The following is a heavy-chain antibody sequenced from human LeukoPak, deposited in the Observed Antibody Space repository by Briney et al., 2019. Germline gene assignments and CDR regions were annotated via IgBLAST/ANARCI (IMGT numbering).Heavy chain of an antibody. CDR2: IRYDGSNK. CDR3: AKDPSDSPYSSSWYFDY. D-gene: IGHD6-13*01. Sequence: PGGSLRLSCAASGFTFSSYGMHWVRQAPGKGLEWVAFIRYDGSNKYYADSVKGRFTISRDNSKNTLYLQMNSLRAEDTAVYYCAKDPSDSPYSSSWYFDYWGQGTLVTVSS. V-gene: IGHV3-30*02. CDR1: GFTFSSYG. J-gene: IGHJ4*02.